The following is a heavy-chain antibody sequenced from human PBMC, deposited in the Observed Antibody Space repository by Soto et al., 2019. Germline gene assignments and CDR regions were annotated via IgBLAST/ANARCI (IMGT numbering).Heavy chain of an antibody. V-gene: IGHV4-31*03. CDR1: GGSISSGGYY. Sequence: LSLICTVSGGSISSGGYYWSWIHQHTGKCLEWIGYIYYSRRTYYNPSLHSRVSIAVDTTENQFSLKLTSVTAADTSVYYCARGSFSSSSSWFDHWGRGTLVTVSS. CDR2: IYYSRRT. CDR3: ARGSFSSSSSWFDH. J-gene: IGHJ5*02. D-gene: IGHD6-6*01.